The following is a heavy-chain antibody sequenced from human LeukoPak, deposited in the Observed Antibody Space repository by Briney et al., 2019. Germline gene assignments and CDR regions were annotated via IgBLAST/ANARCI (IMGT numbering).Heavy chain of an antibody. CDR3: AKDIGYSNYVFVN. CDR2: ISWNSGSI. V-gene: IGHV3-9*01. J-gene: IGHJ4*02. Sequence: GGSLRLSCAASGFTFSSYSMNWVRQAPGKGLEWVSGISWNSGSIGYADSVKGRFTISRDNAKNSLYLQMNSLRAEDTALYYCAKDIGYSNYVFVNWGQGTLVTVSS. CDR1: GFTFSSYS. D-gene: IGHD4-4*01.